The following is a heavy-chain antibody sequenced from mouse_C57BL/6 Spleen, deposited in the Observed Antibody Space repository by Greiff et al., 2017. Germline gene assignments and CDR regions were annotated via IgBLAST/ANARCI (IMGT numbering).Heavy chain of an antibody. Sequence: EVQLQQSGAELVKPGASVKLSCTASGFNINDYYMHWVKQRPEQGLEWIGRIDPEDGETKYTPKFQGKATITADTSSNTAYLQLSSLTSEDTAVYYCALYYGSSVWYFDVWGTGTTVTVSS. CDR3: ALYYGSSVWYFDV. CDR2: IDPEDGET. J-gene: IGHJ1*03. V-gene: IGHV14-2*01. CDR1: GFNINDYY. D-gene: IGHD1-1*01.